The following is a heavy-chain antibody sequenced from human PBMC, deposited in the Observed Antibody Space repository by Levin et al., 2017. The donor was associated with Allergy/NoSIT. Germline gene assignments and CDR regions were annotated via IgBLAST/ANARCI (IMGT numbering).Heavy chain of an antibody. D-gene: IGHD1-14*01. Sequence: SGPTLVKPTQTLTLTCTCSGFSLSSHGVGVNWIRQTPGKALEWLALIYWDDAKRYSPSLESRITITRDTSKNQVLLTMTNVDPVESGTYYCARIRVTGTRKLDYWGQGTLVTVSS. CDR3: ARIRVTGTRKLDY. V-gene: IGHV2-5*02. J-gene: IGHJ4*02. CDR1: GFSLSSHGVG. CDR2: IYWDDAK.